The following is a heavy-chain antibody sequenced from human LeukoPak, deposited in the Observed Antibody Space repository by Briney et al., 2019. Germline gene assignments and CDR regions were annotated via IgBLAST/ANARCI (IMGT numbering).Heavy chain of an antibody. J-gene: IGHJ1*01. D-gene: IGHD2-21*02. V-gene: IGHV3-23*01. Sequence: ISGSGATTYYAHSVKGRFTISRHNSKNTLYLQMNSLRAEDTAVYYCAKDKGHIVVVTAIRAFQHWGQGTLVTVSS. CDR3: AKDKGHIVVVTAIRAFQH. CDR2: ISGSGATT.